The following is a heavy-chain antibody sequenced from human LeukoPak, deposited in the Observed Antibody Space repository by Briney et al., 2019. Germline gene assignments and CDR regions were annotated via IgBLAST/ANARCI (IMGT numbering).Heavy chain of an antibody. CDR2: IYTSGST. D-gene: IGHD6-13*01. CDR3: ARGPVYSSSWSEYFQH. V-gene: IGHV4-61*02. CDR1: GGSISSGSYY. Sequence: SETLSLACTVSGGSISSGSYYWSWIRQPAGKGLEWIGRIYTSGSTNYNPSLKSRVTISVDTSKNQFSLKLSSVTAADTTVYYCARGPVYSSSWSEYFQHWGQGTLVTVSS. J-gene: IGHJ1*01.